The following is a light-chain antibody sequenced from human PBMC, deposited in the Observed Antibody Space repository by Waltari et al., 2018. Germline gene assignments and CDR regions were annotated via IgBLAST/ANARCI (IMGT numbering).Light chain of an antibody. CDR3: QQSSSSPRT. V-gene: IGKV1-39*01. J-gene: IGKJ4*01. CDR2: GAS. CDR1: QSINSF. Sequence: DIQMTQSPSSLSASVGDRVTINCRASQSINSFLNWYQQKPGKAPNLLIYGASTLQSGVPSRFSGSGSGTDFTLTISSLQPEDFATYYCQQSSSSPRTFGGGTKVDIK.